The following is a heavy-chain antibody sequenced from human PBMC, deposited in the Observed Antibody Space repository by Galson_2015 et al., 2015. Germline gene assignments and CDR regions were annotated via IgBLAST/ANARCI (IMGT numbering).Heavy chain of an antibody. V-gene: IGHV3-7*03. Sequence: SLRLSCAASGFTFSNYWMSWVRQAPGKGLEWVANIKQDGSEKYYVDSVKGRFTISRDNAKNSLYLQMNSLRAEDTAIYYCASQTWTGYFDYWGQGTL. D-gene: IGHD3-10*01. CDR2: IKQDGSEK. CDR3: ASQTWTGYFDY. J-gene: IGHJ4*02. CDR1: GFTFSNYW.